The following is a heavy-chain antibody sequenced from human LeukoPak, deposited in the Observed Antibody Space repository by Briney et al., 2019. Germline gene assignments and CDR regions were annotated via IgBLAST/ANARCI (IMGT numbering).Heavy chain of an antibody. D-gene: IGHD6-13*01. V-gene: IGHV3-74*01. CDR2: IISDASST. Sequence: GGSLRLSCAASGFTVSSNYMSWVRQAPGKGLEWVSRIISDASSTLYADSVKGRFTISRDNAKNSLYLQMNSLRAEDTAVYYCARGRAGSSSWFDYWGQGTLVTVSS. CDR3: ARGRAGSSSWFDY. J-gene: IGHJ4*02. CDR1: GFTVSSNY.